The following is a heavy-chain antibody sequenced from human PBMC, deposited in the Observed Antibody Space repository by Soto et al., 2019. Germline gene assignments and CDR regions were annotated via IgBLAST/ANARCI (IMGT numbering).Heavy chain of an antibody. D-gene: IGHD6-6*01. V-gene: IGHV1-69*02. CDR2: IIPILGIA. J-gene: IGHJ3*02. CDR3: ATFLQSYSRLSGCTIAARCYAFDI. Sequence: PSVKVSCTASGGTFSSYTISWVRQAPGQGLEWMGRIIPILGIANYAQKFQGRVTITADKSTSTAYMELSSLRSEDTAVYYCATFLQSYSRLSGCTIAARCYAFDIWGQGTMVTVSS. CDR1: GGTFSSYT.